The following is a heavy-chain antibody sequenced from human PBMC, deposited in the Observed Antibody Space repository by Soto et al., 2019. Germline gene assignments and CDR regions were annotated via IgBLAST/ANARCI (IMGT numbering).Heavy chain of an antibody. J-gene: IGHJ4*02. Sequence: QVQLVQAGAEVKKAGSAVKVSCRTSGGTFDLHAISWFRQAPGQGVEWMGGVIPMLNKVIYEEKLHVRVTITADKSTTTVHREPSSMTSEETAVDYWATDTGGSRGDSGYAAFDHWGQGTLVTVSS. CDR3: ATDTGGSRGDSGYAAFDH. CDR2: VIPMLNKV. V-gene: IGHV1-69*06. CDR1: GGTFDLHA. D-gene: IGHD5-12*01.